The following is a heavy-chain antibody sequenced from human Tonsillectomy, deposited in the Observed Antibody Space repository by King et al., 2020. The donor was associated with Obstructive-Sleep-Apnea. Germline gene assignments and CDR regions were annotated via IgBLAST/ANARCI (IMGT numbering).Heavy chain of an antibody. J-gene: IGHJ4*02. Sequence: EVQLVESGGGLVQPGGSLRLSCAASGFTFRTSWMHWVRQAPGKGLVWVSRINSDGSSTIYADFVKGRFTSSRDNAKNTLYLQMNSLRAEDTAVYYCARDRGRAGPTTTDYWGQGTLVTVSS. V-gene: IGHV3-74*01. CDR2: INSDGSST. CDR1: GFTFRTSW. CDR3: ARDRGRAGPTTTDY. D-gene: IGHD1-26*01.